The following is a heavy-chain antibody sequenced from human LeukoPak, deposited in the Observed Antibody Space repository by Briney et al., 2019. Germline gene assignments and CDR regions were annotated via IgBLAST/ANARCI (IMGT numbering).Heavy chain of an antibody. V-gene: IGHV3-30*04. CDR3: ARDYYGSGSYYQTTYFDY. Sequence: GGSLRLSCAASGLTFSSYAMHWVRQAPGKGLEWVAVISYDGSNKYYADSVKGRFTISRDNSKNTLYLQMNSLRAEDTAVYYCARDYYGSGSYYQTTYFDYWGQGTLVTVSS. CDR2: ISYDGSNK. D-gene: IGHD3-10*01. CDR1: GLTFSSYA. J-gene: IGHJ4*02.